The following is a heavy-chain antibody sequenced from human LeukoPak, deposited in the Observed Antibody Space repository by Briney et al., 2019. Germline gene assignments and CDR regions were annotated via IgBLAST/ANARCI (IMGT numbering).Heavy chain of an antibody. V-gene: IGHV3-48*03. CDR3: ARVGVFSSSWLLY. D-gene: IGHD6-13*01. CDR2: ISSGGATI. CDR1: GFTFSSYE. Sequence: GGFLRLSCAASGFTFSSYEMNWVRQAPGKGLEWVSSISSGGATIYYADSVRGRFTISRDNAKNSLYLQMNSLRAEDTAVYYCARVGVFSSSWLLYWGQGTLVTVSS. J-gene: IGHJ4*02.